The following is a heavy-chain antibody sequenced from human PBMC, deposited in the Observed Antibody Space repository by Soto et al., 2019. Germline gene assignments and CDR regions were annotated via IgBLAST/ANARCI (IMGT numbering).Heavy chain of an antibody. Sequence: GASVKVSCKASGGTFSSYTISWVRQAPGQGLEWMGRIIPILGIANYAQKFQGRVTITADKSTSTAYMELSSLRSEDTAVYYCAVFPQTRVVRSRYFXLWGRGPLVTVSS. V-gene: IGHV1-69*02. J-gene: IGHJ2*01. CDR2: IIPILGIA. CDR3: AVFPQTRVVRSRYFXL. CDR1: GGTFSSYT. D-gene: IGHD2-15*01.